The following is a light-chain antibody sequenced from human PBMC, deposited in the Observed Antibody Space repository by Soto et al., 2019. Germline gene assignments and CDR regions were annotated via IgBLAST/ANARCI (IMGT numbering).Light chain of an antibody. CDR3: QTWGTGIQWV. CDR2: VNSDGSH. CDR1: SGHSNYA. V-gene: IGLV4-69*01. Sequence: QLVLTQPPSASASLGASVKLTCTLSSGHSNYAIAWHQQQPEKGPRYLMKVNSDGSHSKGDGIPNRFSGSSSGAERYLTISRLQSEDEADYYCQTWGTGIQWVFGGGTKLTVL. J-gene: IGLJ3*02.